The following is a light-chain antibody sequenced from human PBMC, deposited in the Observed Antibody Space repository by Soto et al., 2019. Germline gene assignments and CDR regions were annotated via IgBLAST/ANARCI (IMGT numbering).Light chain of an antibody. CDR1: QSVSSF. CDR3: QQRSSWPPT. V-gene: IGKV3-11*01. Sequence: EIVLTQSPATLSLSPGERATLSCRASQSVSSFLAWYQQKPGQAPRLLIYDTSNRATGIPARFSGSGSGTDFNLTISSLEPEDFAVYYCQQRSSWPPTFGGGTKVEIK. J-gene: IGKJ4*01. CDR2: DTS.